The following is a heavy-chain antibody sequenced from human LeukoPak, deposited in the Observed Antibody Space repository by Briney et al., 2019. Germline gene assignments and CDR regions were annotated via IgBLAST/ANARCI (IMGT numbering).Heavy chain of an antibody. D-gene: IGHD5-18*01. Sequence: GATVKISCKVSGYTFTDYYMHWVQQAPGKGLEWMGLVDPEDGETIYAEKFQGRVTITADTSTDTAYMELSSLRSEDTAVYYCATVDTAMVNGVDYWGQGTLVAVSS. J-gene: IGHJ4*02. CDR3: ATVDTAMVNGVDY. CDR2: VDPEDGET. V-gene: IGHV1-69-2*01. CDR1: GYTFTDYY.